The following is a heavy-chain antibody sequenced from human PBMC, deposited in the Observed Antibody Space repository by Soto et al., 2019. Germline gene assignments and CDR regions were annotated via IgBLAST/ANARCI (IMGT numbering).Heavy chain of an antibody. Sequence: ASVKVSCKASGYTFTGYYIHWVRQAPGQGLEWMGWIISKNGRTKYGQKFQDRVTMTRDTSISTAYMELSRLRSDDTAVYYCARGTFDNSGDYFAGWFDPWGQGTLVTVSS. CDR3: ARGTFDNSGDYFAGWFDP. CDR2: IISKNGRT. J-gene: IGHJ5*02. V-gene: IGHV1-2*02. CDR1: GYTFTGYY. D-gene: IGHD3-22*01.